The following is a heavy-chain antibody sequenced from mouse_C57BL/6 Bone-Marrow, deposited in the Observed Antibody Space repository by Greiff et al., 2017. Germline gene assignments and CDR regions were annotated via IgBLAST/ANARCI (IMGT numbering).Heavy chain of an antibody. CDR2: ILPGSSST. D-gene: IGHD1-1*01. V-gene: IGHV1-9*01. J-gene: IGHJ3*01. CDR3: ARWTTGFAY. CDR1: GYTFTGYW. Sequence: VKLQESGAELMKPGASVKLSCKATGYTFTGYWIAWVQQRPGNGLEWIGAILPGSSSTNYNEKFKGKATFAADTSSNTAYMQLSSLTTEDSSICDCARWTTGFAYWGQGTLVTVSA.